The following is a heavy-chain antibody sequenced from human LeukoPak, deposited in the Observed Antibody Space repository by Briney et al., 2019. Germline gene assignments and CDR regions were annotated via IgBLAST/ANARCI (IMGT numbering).Heavy chain of an antibody. CDR1: GFTXSXXY. CDR3: AKVSPINPSGYLDY. D-gene: IGHD3-3*01. Sequence: GSXRXSCAXXGFTXSXXYMSWVRQAPWXGLEWVSVIYSGGSTYYADSVKGRFTISRDNSKNTLYLQMNSLRAEDTAVYYCAKVSPINPSGYLDYWGQGTLVTVSS. V-gene: IGHV3-66*01. CDR2: IYSGGST. J-gene: IGHJ4*02.